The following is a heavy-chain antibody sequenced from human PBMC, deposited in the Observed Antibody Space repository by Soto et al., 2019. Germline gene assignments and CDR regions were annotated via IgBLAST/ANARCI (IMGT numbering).Heavy chain of an antibody. CDR2: IYYSGST. V-gene: IGHV4-31*11. Sequence: QVQLQESGPGLVKSSQTLSLTCAVSGGSISSGGNYWSWIRQHPGKGLEWIGYIYYSGSTYYNPSLKSRVTISVDTSKNQFALKRNSVTAADTAVYYCARARMVRGVIYYYGMDGWGQGTTVTVSS. D-gene: IGHD3-10*01. J-gene: IGHJ6*02. CDR3: ARARMVRGVIYYYGMDG. CDR1: GGSISSGGNY.